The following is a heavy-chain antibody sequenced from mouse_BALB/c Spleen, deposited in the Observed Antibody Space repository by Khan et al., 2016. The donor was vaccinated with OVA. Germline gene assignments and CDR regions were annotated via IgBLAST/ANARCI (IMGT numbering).Heavy chain of an antibody. J-gene: IGHJ1*01. CDR1: GYTFTDHE. CDR2: IDPETGGT. CDR3: TRDGSSYGSYFDV. Sequence: QIQLVQSGAELVRPGASVTLSCKASGYTFTDHEIHWVKQTPVYGLEWIGTIDPETGGTAYNQKFKGKATLTADKSSSTAYMELRSLTSEDSAVYYCTRDGSSYGSYFDVWGAGTTVTVSS. D-gene: IGHD1-1*01. V-gene: IGHV1-15*01.